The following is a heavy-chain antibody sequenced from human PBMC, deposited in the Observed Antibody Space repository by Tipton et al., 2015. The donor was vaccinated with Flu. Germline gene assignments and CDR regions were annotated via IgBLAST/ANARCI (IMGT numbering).Heavy chain of an antibody. CDR2: IKEDGIQT. CDR1: KFTFRTYW. J-gene: IGHJ3*01. D-gene: IGHD3-22*01. CDR3: TRDMHYYESSASLDLDL. Sequence: SLRLSCAASKFTFRTYWMAWVRQAPGKGLEWVGNIKEDGIQTYYLDSVKGRFTISRDNIKKTLYLQMRSLRAEDTALYFCTRDMHYYESSASLDLDLWGQGTMVTVSS. V-gene: IGHV3-7*01.